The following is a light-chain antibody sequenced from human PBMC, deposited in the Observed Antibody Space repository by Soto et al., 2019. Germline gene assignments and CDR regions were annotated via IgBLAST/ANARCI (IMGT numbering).Light chain of an antibody. V-gene: IGKV1-39*01. J-gene: IGKJ2*02. CDR1: QSISSY. Sequence: DIQMTQSPSSLSASVGDRVTITCRASQSISSYLNWYQQKPGKAPKLLIYAASRLQSGVPSRFSGSGSGTDFTLTISSLQPEDFATYYCQQSYSTLRCTFGQGTKLEIK. CDR2: AAS. CDR3: QQSYSTLRCT.